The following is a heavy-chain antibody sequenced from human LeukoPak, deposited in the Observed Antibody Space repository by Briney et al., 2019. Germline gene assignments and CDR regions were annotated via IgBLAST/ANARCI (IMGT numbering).Heavy chain of an antibody. D-gene: IGHD3/OR15-3a*01. J-gene: IGHJ4*02. V-gene: IGHV3-74*01. CDR1: GFTFSSYA. CDR3: ARDSYDFGFVDF. Sequence: GGSLRLSCAASGFTFSSYAMHWVRQAPGKGLVWVSRINTDGSSTSYADSVKGRFTISRDNAKNTLYLQMNSLRAEDTAVYYCARDSYDFGFVDFWGQGTLVTVSS. CDR2: INTDGSST.